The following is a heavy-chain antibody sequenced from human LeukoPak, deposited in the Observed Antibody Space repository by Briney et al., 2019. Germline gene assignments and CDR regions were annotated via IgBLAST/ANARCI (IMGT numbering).Heavy chain of an antibody. V-gene: IGHV4-34*01. CDR1: GGSFSGYY. Sequence: SETLSLTCAVYGGSFSGYYWSWIRQPPGKGLEWIGEINHSGSTNFNPSLKSRVTISLDTSKNQFSLKVSSVTAADTAVYYCARSPCSSTSCYYYYGVDVWGQGTTVTVSS. D-gene: IGHD2-2*01. CDR2: INHSGST. CDR3: ARSPCSSTSCYYYYGVDV. J-gene: IGHJ6*02.